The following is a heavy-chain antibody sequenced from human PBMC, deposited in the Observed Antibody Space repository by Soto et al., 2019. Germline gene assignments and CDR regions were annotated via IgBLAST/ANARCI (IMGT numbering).Heavy chain of an antibody. D-gene: IGHD2-2*01. V-gene: IGHV3-66*01. CDR1: GFTFSSYA. CDR2: IYSGGST. Sequence: GGSLRLSCAASGFTFSSYAMSWVRQAPGKGLEWVSVIYSGGSTYYADSVKGRFTISRDNSKNTLYLQMNSLRAEDTAVYYCARAYCSSTSCPGYWGQGTLVTVSS. CDR3: ARAYCSSTSCPGY. J-gene: IGHJ4*02.